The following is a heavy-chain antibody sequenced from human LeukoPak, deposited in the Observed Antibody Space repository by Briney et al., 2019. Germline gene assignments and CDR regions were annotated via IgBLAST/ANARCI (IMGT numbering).Heavy chain of an antibody. J-gene: IGHJ5*02. CDR1: GGSISSYC. CDR2: IYYSGST. D-gene: IGHD2-15*01. CDR3: AREGYCSGGSCHNWFDP. Sequence: SETLSLTCTVSGGSISSYCWSWIRQPPGKGLEWVGYIYYSGSTKYNASLKSRVTILVDTSKNPFSLMLSSVTAADTAVYYCAREGYCSGGSCHNWFDPWGQGTLVTVSS. V-gene: IGHV4-59*01.